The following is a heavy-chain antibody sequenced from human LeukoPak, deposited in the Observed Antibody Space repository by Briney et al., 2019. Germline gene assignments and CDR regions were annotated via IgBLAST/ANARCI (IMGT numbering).Heavy chain of an antibody. CDR3: ARVPAAEGDWFDP. CDR2: IYPGDSDT. D-gene: IGHD2-2*01. V-gene: IGHV5-51*01. J-gene: IGHJ5*02. Sequence: GESLKISCKGSGYSFTSYWIGWVRQMPGKGLEWMGIIYPGDSDTRYSPSFQGQVTISADRSISTAYLQWSSLKASDTTMYYCARVPAAEGDWFDPWGQGTLVTVSS. CDR1: GYSFTSYW.